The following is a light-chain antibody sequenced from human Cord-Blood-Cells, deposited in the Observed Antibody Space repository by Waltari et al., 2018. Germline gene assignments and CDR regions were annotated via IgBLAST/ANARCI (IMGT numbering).Light chain of an antibody. CDR2: GAS. J-gene: IGKJ1*01. CDR1: QRVSSSY. CDR3: QQYGSSPGT. Sequence: ELVLTQSPGTLSLSPGERATLSCRASQRVSSSYLAWYQQKPGQAPRLLSYGASSRATGIPHRFSGSGSGTDFAFNISRQEPEDFAVYYCQQYGSSPGTFGQGTKVEIK. V-gene: IGKV3-20*01.